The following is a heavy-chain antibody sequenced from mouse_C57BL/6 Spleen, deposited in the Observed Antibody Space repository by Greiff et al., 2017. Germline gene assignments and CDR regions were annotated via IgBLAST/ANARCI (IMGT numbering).Heavy chain of an antibody. CDR2: IYPGDGDT. CDR1: GYAFSSSW. J-gene: IGHJ4*01. D-gene: IGHD2-2*01. V-gene: IGHV1-82*01. Sequence: VQGVESGPEPVKPGASAKISCKASGYAFSSSWMNWVKQRPGKGLEWIGRIYPGDGDTNYNGKFKGKATLTADKSSSTAYMQLSSLTSEDSAVYFCARSGGYDVGAMDYWGQGSSVTVSS. CDR3: ARSGGYDVGAMDY.